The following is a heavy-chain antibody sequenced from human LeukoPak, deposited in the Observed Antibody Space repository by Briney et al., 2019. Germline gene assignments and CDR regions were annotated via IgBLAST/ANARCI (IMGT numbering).Heavy chain of an antibody. CDR3: AVGPTTSHTFDY. V-gene: IGHV3-30*02. CDR2: IRYDGSNK. J-gene: IGHJ4*02. CDR1: GFTFSSYG. Sequence: PGGSLRLSCAASGFTFSSYGMHWVRQAPGKGLEWVAFIRYDGSNKYYADSVKGRFTISRDNSKNTLYLQMNSLRAEDAAVYYCAVGPTTSHTFDYWGQGTLVTVSS. D-gene: IGHD1-26*01.